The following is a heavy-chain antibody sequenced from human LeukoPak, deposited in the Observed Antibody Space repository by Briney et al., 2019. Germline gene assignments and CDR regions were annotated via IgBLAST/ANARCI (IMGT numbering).Heavy chain of an antibody. V-gene: IGHV4-38-2*02. Sequence: PSETLSLTCTVSGDSVSRGYYCGWILQPPGKGLEWIVSISHGGAAHDSVTTFYNPSLKSRVTMSVDTSKNQFSLRLTSVTAADTALYFCANRLLRSGTGAFDIWGQGTVVIVSS. J-gene: IGHJ3*02. CDR2: ISHGGAAHDSVTT. CDR3: ANRLLRSGTGAFDI. D-gene: IGHD1-1*01. CDR1: GDSVSRGYY.